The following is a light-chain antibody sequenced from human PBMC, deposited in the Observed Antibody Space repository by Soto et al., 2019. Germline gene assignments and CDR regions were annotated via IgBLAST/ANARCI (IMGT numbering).Light chain of an antibody. V-gene: IGKV1-33*01. CDR3: QQYDNLPPFT. CDR1: QDISNY. CDR2: DAS. Sequence: DLQMTQSPSSLSASVGDRVTITCQASQDISNYLNWYQQKPGKAPKLLIYDASNLETGVPSRFSGSGSETDFTFPISSLQPEDIATYYCQQYDNLPPFTFGPGTKVDIK. J-gene: IGKJ3*01.